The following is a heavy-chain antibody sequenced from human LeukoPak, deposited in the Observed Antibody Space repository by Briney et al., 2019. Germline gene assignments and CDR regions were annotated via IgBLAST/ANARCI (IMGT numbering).Heavy chain of an antibody. CDR1: GGSISSYY. CDR2: IYHSGST. CDR3: ARDSHGEYFFDY. V-gene: IGHV4-38-2*02. J-gene: IGHJ4*02. D-gene: IGHD4-17*01. Sequence: PSETLSLTCTVSGGSISSYYWGWIRQPPGKGLEWIGSIYHSGSTYYNPSLKSRVTISVDTSKNQFSLKLSSVTAADTAVYYCARDSHGEYFFDYWGQGTLVTVSS.